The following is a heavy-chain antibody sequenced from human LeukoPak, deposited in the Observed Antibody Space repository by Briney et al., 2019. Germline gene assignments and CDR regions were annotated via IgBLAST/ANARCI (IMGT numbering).Heavy chain of an antibody. J-gene: IGHJ4*02. CDR1: GYTFTGYY. D-gene: IGHD3-22*01. Sequence: GASVKVSCKASGYTFTGYYMHWVRQAPGQGLEWMGIINPSGGSTSYAQKFQGRVTMTRDTSTSTVYMELSSLRSEDTAVYYCARDPSNSRGYQIYFDFWGQGTRVTVSS. CDR2: INPSGGST. V-gene: IGHV1-46*01. CDR3: ARDPSNSRGYQIYFDF.